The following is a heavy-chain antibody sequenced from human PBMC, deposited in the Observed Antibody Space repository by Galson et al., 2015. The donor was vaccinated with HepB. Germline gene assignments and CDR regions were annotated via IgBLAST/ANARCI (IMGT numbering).Heavy chain of an antibody. Sequence: SVKVSCKASGGTFSSYTISWVRQAPGQGLEWMGRIIPILGIANYAQKFQGRATITADKSTSTAYMELSSLRSEDTAVYYCARSMGRYDYFFDYWGQGTLVTVSS. CDR3: ARSMGRYDYFFDY. J-gene: IGHJ4*02. CDR2: IIPILGIA. CDR1: GGTFSSYT. V-gene: IGHV1-69*02. D-gene: IGHD1-26*01.